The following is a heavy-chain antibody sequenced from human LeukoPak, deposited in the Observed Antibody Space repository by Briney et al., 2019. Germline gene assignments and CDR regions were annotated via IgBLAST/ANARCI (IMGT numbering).Heavy chain of an antibody. CDR2: IASDGSST. CDR3: ARGRPHGNDY. J-gene: IGHJ4*02. Sequence: GGSLSLSCAASGFTFSSYWMNWVRQAPGKGLVWVSRIASDGSSTTYADSVKGRFSISRDNTKNTLYLQMNSLRVEDTAVYYCARGRPHGNDYWGQGTLVTVSS. D-gene: IGHD4-23*01. CDR1: GFTFSSYW. V-gene: IGHV3-74*01.